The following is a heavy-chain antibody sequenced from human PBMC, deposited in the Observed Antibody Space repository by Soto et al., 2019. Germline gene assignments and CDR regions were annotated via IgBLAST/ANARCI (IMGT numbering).Heavy chain of an antibody. CDR1: GASITGSSY. J-gene: IGHJ4*02. CDR3: ARGLTPPGAPAWYYFDS. D-gene: IGHD2-8*02. CDR2: FSLSGNN. V-gene: IGHV4-4*07. Sequence: SETLSLTCTVSGASITGSSYWSWIRQPAGKGLEWIGRFSLSGNNNYNPSLRSRVTMSADVSKNQFSLRLTSVTAADTALYYCARGLTPPGAPAWYYFDSWGQGTMVTVSS.